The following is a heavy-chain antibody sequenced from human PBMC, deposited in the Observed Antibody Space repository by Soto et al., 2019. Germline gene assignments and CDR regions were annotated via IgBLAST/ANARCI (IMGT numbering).Heavy chain of an antibody. J-gene: IGHJ4*02. CDR1: GGSISSYY. V-gene: IGHV4-59*01. CDR2: IYHRGTT. Sequence: QVQLQESGPGLVKPSETLSLTCTVSGGSISSYYWSWIRQPPGKGLEWIGYIYHRGTTNYSPSLKSRVTISADMSKNQFSLKLSSVTAADTAVYYCARAIRRGGGFDYWGRGTLVTVSS. CDR3: ARAIRRGGGFDY. D-gene: IGHD3-10*01.